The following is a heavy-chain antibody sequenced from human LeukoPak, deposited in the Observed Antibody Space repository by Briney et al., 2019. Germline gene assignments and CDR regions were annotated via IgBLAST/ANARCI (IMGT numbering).Heavy chain of an antibody. Sequence: SQTLSLTCTVSGGSISSGDYYWSWIRQPPGKGLEWIGYIYYSENTYYNPSLKSRVTMSVDTSKNQFSLKLSSVTAADTAVSYCARSWGGDYALNSWGQGTLVTVSS. V-gene: IGHV4-30-4*01. D-gene: IGHD4-17*01. CDR2: IYYSENT. J-gene: IGHJ4*02. CDR3: ARSWGGDYALNS. CDR1: GGSISSGDYY.